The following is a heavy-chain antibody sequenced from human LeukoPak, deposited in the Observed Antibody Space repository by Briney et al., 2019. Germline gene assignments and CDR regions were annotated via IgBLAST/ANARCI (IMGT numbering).Heavy chain of an antibody. D-gene: IGHD3-3*01. CDR2: ISAYNGNT. CDR3: ARGGEILRFLEWLSPYDY. J-gene: IGHJ4*02. CDR1: GYTFTSYG. V-gene: IGHV1-18*01. Sequence: GASVKVSCKASGYTFTSYGISWVRQAPGQGLEWMGWISAYNGNTNYAQKLQGRVTMTTDTSTSTAYMELRSLRSDYTAVYYCARGGEILRFLEWLSPYDYWGQGTLVTVSS.